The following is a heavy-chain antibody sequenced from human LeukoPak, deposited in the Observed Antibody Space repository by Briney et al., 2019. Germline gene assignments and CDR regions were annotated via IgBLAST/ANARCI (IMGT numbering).Heavy chain of an antibody. CDR1: GFTFSSYA. CDR3: AKEPDYVWGSYRSSEPVR. V-gene: IGHV3-23*01. Sequence: GGSLRLSCAASGFTFSSYAMSWVRQAPGKGLEWVSAISGSGGSTYYADSVKGRFIISRDNSKNTLYLQMNSLRAEDTAVYYCAKEPDYVWGSYRSSEPVRWGQGTLVTVSS. CDR2: ISGSGGST. D-gene: IGHD3-16*02. J-gene: IGHJ4*02.